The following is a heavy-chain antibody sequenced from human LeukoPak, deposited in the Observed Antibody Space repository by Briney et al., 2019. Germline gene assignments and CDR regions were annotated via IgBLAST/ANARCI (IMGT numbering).Heavy chain of an antibody. D-gene: IGHD3-10*01. CDR1: GGSFSGYY. Sequence: SETLSLTCAVYGGSFSGYYWSWIRQPPGKGLEWIGEINHSGSTNYNPSLKSRVTISVDTSKNQFSLKLSSVTAADTAVYYCARGYRNGLTMVRGEVDPWGQGTLVTVSS. CDR3: ARGYRNGLTMVRGEVDP. V-gene: IGHV4-34*01. CDR2: INHSGST. J-gene: IGHJ5*02.